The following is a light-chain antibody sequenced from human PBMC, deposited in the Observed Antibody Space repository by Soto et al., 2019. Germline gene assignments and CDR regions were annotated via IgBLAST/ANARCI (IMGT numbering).Light chain of an antibody. Sequence: EIVLTQSPGTLSLSPWERATLSCRASQSVSSSYLAWYQQKRGQAPRLLIHDASSRATGIPDRFSGSGSGTDFTLTISRLEPEDFAVYYCQQYGGSPRTFGQGTKVDIK. CDR1: QSVSSSY. J-gene: IGKJ1*01. V-gene: IGKV3-20*01. CDR3: QQYGGSPRT. CDR2: DAS.